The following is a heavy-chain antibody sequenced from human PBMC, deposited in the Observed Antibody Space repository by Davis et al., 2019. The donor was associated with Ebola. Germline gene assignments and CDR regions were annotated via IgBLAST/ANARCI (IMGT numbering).Heavy chain of an antibody. Sequence: MPGGSLRLSCAVYGQSFSDYYWSWIRQPPGKGLEWIGYIYYSGSTNYNPSLKSRVTISVDTSKNQFSLKLSSVTAADTAVYYCAALSGSYVGVNYWGQGTLVTVSS. CDR3: AALSGSYVGVNY. D-gene: IGHD1-26*01. CDR1: GQSFSDYY. V-gene: IGHV4-59*08. CDR2: IYYSGST. J-gene: IGHJ4*02.